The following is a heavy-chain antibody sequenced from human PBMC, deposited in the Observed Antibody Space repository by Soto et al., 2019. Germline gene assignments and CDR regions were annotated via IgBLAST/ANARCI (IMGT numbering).Heavy chain of an antibody. CDR3: ARDAIAVAGYYFDY. Sequence: ASVKVSCKASGYTFTGYYMHWVRQAPGQGLEWMGWINPNSGGTNYAQKFQGWVTMTRDTSISTAYMELSRLRSDDTAAYYCARDAIAVAGYYFDYWGQGTLVTVSS. V-gene: IGHV1-2*04. CDR2: INPNSGGT. J-gene: IGHJ4*02. D-gene: IGHD6-19*01. CDR1: GYTFTGYY.